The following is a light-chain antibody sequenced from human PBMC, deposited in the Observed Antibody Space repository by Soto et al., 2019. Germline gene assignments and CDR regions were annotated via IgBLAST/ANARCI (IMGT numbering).Light chain of an antibody. CDR3: QQANRFPLT. Sequence: DIQMTQSPSSVSASVGDRVTITCRASQGSSSWLAWYQQKPGKAPNLLIYAASSLHSGVPSRFSGSGSGTDFTLTISSLQPEDFATYYCQQANRFPLTFGGGTKVEIK. J-gene: IGKJ4*01. V-gene: IGKV1-12*01. CDR2: AAS. CDR1: QGSSSW.